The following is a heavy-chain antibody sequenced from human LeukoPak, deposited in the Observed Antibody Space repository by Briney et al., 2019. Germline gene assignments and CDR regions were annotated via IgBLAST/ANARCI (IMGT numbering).Heavy chain of an antibody. CDR1: GFTFTTYW. J-gene: IGHJ4*02. CDR2: IGQDGGEK. CDR3: ARDPGIAAAGTVGYSDS. D-gene: IGHD6-13*01. V-gene: IGHV3-7*01. Sequence: GGSLRLSCAASGFTFTTYWMSWVRQAPGKWPEWVANIGQDGGEKYYVDSVKGRFTISRDNAENSLFLQMDSLRDEDTAVYYCARDPGIAAAGTVGYSDSWGQGILVTVSS.